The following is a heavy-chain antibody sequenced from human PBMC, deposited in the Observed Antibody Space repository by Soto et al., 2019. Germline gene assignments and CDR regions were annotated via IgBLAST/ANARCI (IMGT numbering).Heavy chain of an antibody. V-gene: IGHV3-15*01. D-gene: IGHD1-26*01. Sequence: GGSLRLSCAASGFTFSNAWMSWVRQAPGKGLEWVGRIKSKTDGGTTDYAAPVKGRFTISRDDSKNTLYLQMNSLKTEDTAVYYCTTEDGGVGATTPFDYWGQGTLVTVSS. CDR1: GFTFSNAW. J-gene: IGHJ4*02. CDR2: IKSKTDGGTT. CDR3: TTEDGGVGATTPFDY.